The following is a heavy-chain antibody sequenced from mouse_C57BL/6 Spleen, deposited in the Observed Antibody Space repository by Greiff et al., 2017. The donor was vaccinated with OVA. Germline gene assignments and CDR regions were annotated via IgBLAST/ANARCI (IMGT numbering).Heavy chain of an antibody. CDR3: ARGVYGNYGYFDV. D-gene: IGHD2-1*01. Sequence: VQLQQSGPELVKPGASVKISCKASGYAFSSSWMNWVKQRPGKGLEWIGRIYPGDGDTNYNGKFKGKATLTADKSSSTAYMQLSSLTSEDSAVYFCARGVYGNYGYFDVWGTGTTVTVSS. V-gene: IGHV1-82*01. CDR2: IYPGDGDT. J-gene: IGHJ1*03. CDR1: GYAFSSSW.